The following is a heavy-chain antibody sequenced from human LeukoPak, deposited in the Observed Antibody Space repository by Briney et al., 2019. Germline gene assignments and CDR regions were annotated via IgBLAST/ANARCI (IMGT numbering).Heavy chain of an antibody. J-gene: IGHJ4*02. D-gene: IGHD5-12*01. Sequence: ASVKVSCKASGGTFSSYAINWVRQAPGQGLEWLGGISPIYGTANYAQQFQGRVTITTDKSTNTAYMALSSLTYDDTAVYYCAGETAAGSGYIKWGQGTLVTVSP. CDR1: GGTFSSYA. CDR2: ISPIYGTA. CDR3: AGETAAGSGYIK. V-gene: IGHV1-69*05.